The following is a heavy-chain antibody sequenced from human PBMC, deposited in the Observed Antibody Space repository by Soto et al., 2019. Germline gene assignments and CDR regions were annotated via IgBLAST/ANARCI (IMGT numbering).Heavy chain of an antibody. J-gene: IGHJ4*02. Sequence: EVQLVESGGGLVKPGGSLRLSCAASGFTFNNAWMNWVRQAPGKGLEWVGRIKRKTDGGTTDYAAPVKGRFTLSRDDSKNTLYLQMDSLKADDTAVYYCTTFMRYNSAGYGGQGTLVTVSS. CDR3: TTFMRYNSAGY. V-gene: IGHV3-15*07. D-gene: IGHD6-19*01. CDR2: IKRKTDGGTT. CDR1: GFTFNNAW.